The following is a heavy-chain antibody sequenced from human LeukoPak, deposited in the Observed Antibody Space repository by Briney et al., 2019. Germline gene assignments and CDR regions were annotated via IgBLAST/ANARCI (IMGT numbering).Heavy chain of an antibody. CDR1: GGSISSGDYY. V-gene: IGHV4-30-4*01. Sequence: KASETLCLTCTDPGGSISSGDYYWSWIRQPPGKGLEWIGYIYYSGNTYYNPSLKSRVTISIHTSKNQFSLTLSPVTAPETTDVTCANVSVFFCASAAYYFDYWGQGALVTVSS. CDR2: IYYSGNT. J-gene: IGHJ4*02. CDR3: ANVSVFFCASAAYYFDY. D-gene: IGHD2/OR15-2a*01.